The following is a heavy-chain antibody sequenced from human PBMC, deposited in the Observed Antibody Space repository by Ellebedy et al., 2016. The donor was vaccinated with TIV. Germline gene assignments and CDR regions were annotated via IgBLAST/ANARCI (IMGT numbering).Heavy chain of an antibody. Sequence: GGSLRLXCAASGFTFSSYWMNWVRQAPGKGLEWVANIKQDGSEKNYMNSVKGRFTISRDNAKNSLYLQMNNLRAEDTAVYYCARALGSGPCYWGQGTLVTVSS. CDR3: ARALGSGPCY. V-gene: IGHV3-7*01. CDR2: IKQDGSEK. CDR1: GFTFSSYW. J-gene: IGHJ4*02. D-gene: IGHD6-19*01.